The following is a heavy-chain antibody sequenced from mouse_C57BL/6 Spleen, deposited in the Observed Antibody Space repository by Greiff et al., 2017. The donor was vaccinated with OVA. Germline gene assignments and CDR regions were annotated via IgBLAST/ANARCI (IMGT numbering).Heavy chain of an antibody. CDR3: ARARDVVFDY. Sequence: DVMLVESGGGLVKPGGSLKLSCAASGFTFSDYGMHWVRQAPETGLEWVAYISSGRSTIYYADTVKGRFIISRDNAKNTLFLQMTSRRSDDTAMYYCARARDVVFDYWGQGTTLTVSS. CDR1: GFTFSDYG. CDR2: ISSGRSTI. J-gene: IGHJ2*01. D-gene: IGHD1-1*02. V-gene: IGHV5-17*01.